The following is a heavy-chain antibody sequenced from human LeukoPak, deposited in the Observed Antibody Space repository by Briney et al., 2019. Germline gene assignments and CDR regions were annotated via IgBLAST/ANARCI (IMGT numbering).Heavy chain of an antibody. CDR1: GFTFSNYG. J-gene: IGHJ3*02. D-gene: IGHD1-26*01. V-gene: IGHV3-23*01. CDR2: ISGSGGST. CDR3: AKAVGATKPKKEDAFDI. Sequence: PGGSLRLSCAASGFTFSNYGMHWVRQAPGKGLEWVSAISGSGGSTYYADSVKGRFTISRDNSKNTLYLQMNSLRAEDTALYYCAKAVGATKPKKEDAFDIWGQGTMVTVSS.